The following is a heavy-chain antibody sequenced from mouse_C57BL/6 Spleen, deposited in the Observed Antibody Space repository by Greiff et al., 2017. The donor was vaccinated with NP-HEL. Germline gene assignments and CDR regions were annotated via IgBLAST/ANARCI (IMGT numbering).Heavy chain of an antibody. D-gene: IGHD1-1*01. J-gene: IGHJ2*01. CDR3: ARRDYYGSAGDD. Sequence: EVKLVESGGGLVKPGGSLKLSCAASGFTFSDYGMHWVRQAPEKGLEWVAYISSGSSTIYYVDTVKGRFTISRDNAKNTLFLQMTSLRSEDTAMYYCARRDYYGSAGDDWGQGTTLTVSS. CDR1: GFTFSDYG. CDR2: ISSGSSTI. V-gene: IGHV5-17*01.